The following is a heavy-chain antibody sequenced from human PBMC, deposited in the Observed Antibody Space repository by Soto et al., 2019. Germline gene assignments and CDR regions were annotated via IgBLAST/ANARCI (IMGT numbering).Heavy chain of an antibody. CDR1: GDSISSRSYY. Sequence: PAETRALSFTVTGDSISSRSYYWGWIRQPPVKGREWIGSIYYIGSTSNNPSLRSRVSMSIDTSKDQFSLKLKSVTAGDTAMYFCARQRTSVVTQAYFDVWGPGSLVT. V-gene: IGHV4-39*01. J-gene: IGHJ4*02. CDR2: IYYIGST. CDR3: ARQRTSVVTQAYFDV. D-gene: IGHD2-21*02.